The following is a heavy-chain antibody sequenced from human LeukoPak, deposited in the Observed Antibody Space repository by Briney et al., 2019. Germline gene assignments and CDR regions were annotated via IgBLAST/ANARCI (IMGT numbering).Heavy chain of an antibody. J-gene: IGHJ5*02. CDR2: TSGSGAAT. V-gene: IGHV3-23*01. Sequence: GGSLRLSCAASGFAFNSFAMAWVRQPPGRGLEWVSATSGSGAATYYADSVKGRFTISRDNSKNTLYLQMNSLRAEDTAVYYCAKDLYGYVSNWFDPWGQGTLVTVSS. D-gene: IGHD5-12*01. CDR1: GFAFNSFA. CDR3: AKDLYGYVSNWFDP.